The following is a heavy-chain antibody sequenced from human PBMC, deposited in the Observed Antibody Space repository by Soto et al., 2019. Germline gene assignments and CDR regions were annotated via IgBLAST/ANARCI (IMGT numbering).Heavy chain of an antibody. J-gene: IGHJ4*02. CDR1: GFTLSSYG. Sequence: QVQLVESGGGVVQPGRSLRLSCAASGFTLSSYGMHWVRQAPGKGLEWVAVISYDGSNKYYADSVKGRFTISRDNSKNTLYLQMNSLRAEDTAVYYCAKDLSYGDFVDYWGQGTLVTVSS. CDR3: AKDLSYGDFVDY. CDR2: ISYDGSNK. V-gene: IGHV3-30*18. D-gene: IGHD4-17*01.